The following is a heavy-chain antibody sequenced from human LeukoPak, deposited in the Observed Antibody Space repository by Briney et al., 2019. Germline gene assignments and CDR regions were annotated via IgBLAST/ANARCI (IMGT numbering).Heavy chain of an antibody. Sequence: SETLSLTCTVSGGSTTSGSYYWSWFRQPAGKGLEWIGHIHATGRTNYNPSLKSRVTISVDTSNNQFSLKLSSVTAADTAVYYCARDFGILVRAFDIWGQGTMVTVSS. CDR1: GGSTTSGSYY. CDR2: IHATGRT. V-gene: IGHV4-61*09. D-gene: IGHD2-21*01. J-gene: IGHJ3*02. CDR3: ARDFGILVRAFDI.